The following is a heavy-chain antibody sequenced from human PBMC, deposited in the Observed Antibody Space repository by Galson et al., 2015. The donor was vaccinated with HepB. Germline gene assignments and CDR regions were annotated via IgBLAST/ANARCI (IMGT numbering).Heavy chain of an antibody. D-gene: IGHD2-2*01. V-gene: IGHV3-48*02. CDR1: GFTFSTYS. CDR3: TRDRYCTSTTCSGYYYGMDA. CDR2: ISRSSSNR. Sequence: SLRLSCAASGFTFSTYSMNWVRQAPGKGLEWISYISRSSSNRYYADSVNGRFTISRDDAKNSLYLQMNSLRDEDTAVYYCTRDRYCTSTTCSGYYYGMDAWGQGTTVTVSS. J-gene: IGHJ6*02.